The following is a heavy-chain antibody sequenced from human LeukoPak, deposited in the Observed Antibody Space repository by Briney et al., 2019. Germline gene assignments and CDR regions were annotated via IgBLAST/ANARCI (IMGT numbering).Heavy chain of an antibody. CDR1: DGSISSYY. V-gene: IGHV4-59*01. CDR2: MYRTGST. D-gene: IGHD6-19*01. J-gene: IGHJ5*02. Sequence: SETLSLTCTVSDGSISSYYWSWIRQPPGKGLEWIGYMYRTGSTNYNPSLKSRVTITPDTSKNQFSLRLTSVTAADTAVYYCAREGTYGWYNWFDPWGQGTLVTVSS. CDR3: AREGTYGWYNWFDP.